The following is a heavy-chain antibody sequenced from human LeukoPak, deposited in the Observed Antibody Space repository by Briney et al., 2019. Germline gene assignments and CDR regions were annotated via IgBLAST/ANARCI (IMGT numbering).Heavy chain of an antibody. J-gene: IGHJ4*02. V-gene: IGHV4-34*01. CDR2: INHSGST. CDR1: GGSFSGYY. Sequence: KPSETLSLTCAVYGGSFSGYYWSWIRQPPGKGLEWIGEINHSGSTNYNPSLKSRVTISVDTSKNQFSLKLSSVTAADTAVYYCARLPPTPRYGSGSYFVDYWGQGTLVTVSS. CDR3: ARLPPTPRYGSGSYFVDY. D-gene: IGHD3-10*01.